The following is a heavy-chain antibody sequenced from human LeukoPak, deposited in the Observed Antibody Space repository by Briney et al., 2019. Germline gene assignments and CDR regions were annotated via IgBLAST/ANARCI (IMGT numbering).Heavy chain of an antibody. J-gene: IGHJ4*02. Sequence: KPSETLSLTCTVSGYSIRSGYYWGWIRQPPGKGLEWIGSIYHSGSTYYNPSLRSRVTISVDTSKNQFSLKLSSVTAADTAVYYCARDKRFSSSFDYWGQGTPVTVSS. CDR3: ARDKRFSSSFDY. CDR2: IYHSGST. D-gene: IGHD6-13*01. V-gene: IGHV4-38-2*02. CDR1: GYSIRSGYY.